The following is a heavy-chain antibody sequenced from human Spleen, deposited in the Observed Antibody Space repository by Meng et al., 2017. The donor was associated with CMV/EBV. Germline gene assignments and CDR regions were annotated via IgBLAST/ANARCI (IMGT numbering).Heavy chain of an antibody. Sequence: QGHLQQWGAGLLKPSETLSLTCAVYGGSFSGYYWSWIRQPPGKGLEWIGEINHSGSTNYNPSLKSRVTISVDTSKNQFSLKLSSVTAADTAVYYCARDPVTTYYFDYWGQGTLVTVSS. J-gene: IGHJ4*02. CDR2: INHSGST. CDR1: GGSFSGYY. CDR3: ARDPVTTYYFDY. V-gene: IGHV4-34*01. D-gene: IGHD5-18*01.